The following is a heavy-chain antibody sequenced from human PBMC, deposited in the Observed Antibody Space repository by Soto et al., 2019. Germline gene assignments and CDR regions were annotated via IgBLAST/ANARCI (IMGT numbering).Heavy chain of an antibody. J-gene: IGHJ3*02. D-gene: IGHD3-22*01. Sequence: EVQLVESGGSLVTPGGSLRLSCAASGFAFTKAWMTWVRQAPGKGLEWVGRIRSKTSSETREYAAPVKGRFTISRDDSKNMLYLEMNSLKIEDTGVYYCTTDGFTGIVGIWGQGTMVTVSS. CDR1: GFAFTKAW. CDR2: IRSKTSSETR. V-gene: IGHV3-15*01. CDR3: TTDGFTGIVGI.